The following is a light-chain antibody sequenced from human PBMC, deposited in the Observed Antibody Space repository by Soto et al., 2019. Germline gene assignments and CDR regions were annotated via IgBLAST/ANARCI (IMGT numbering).Light chain of an antibody. CDR2: KAS. V-gene: IGKV1-5*03. J-gene: IGKJ2*01. CDR3: QQYDRFPYT. Sequence: DIQMTQSPSTLSASVGDTVTITCRASQSISNWLAWYQQKPGQAPKLLIHKASTLESGVPSRFSGSGSGTEFTLTISSLQPDDFATFYGQQYDRFPYTFGQGTKLVIK. CDR1: QSISNW.